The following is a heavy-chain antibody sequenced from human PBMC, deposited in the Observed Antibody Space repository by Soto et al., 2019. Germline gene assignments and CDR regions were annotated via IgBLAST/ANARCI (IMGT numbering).Heavy chain of an antibody. J-gene: IGHJ4*02. CDR1: GSTFGNYG. D-gene: IGHD1-26*01. V-gene: IGHV3-30*18. CDR3: AKGGGSARDFDY. CDR2: TSYDGNNK. Sequence: PGGSLRRSCTGSGSTFGNYGMHWVLQAPCKGLEWVASTSYDGNNKYYADSLKGRFTISRDNSKKMVYLQMTSLGPEDTAVYYCAKGGGSARDFDYWGQGALVTVSS.